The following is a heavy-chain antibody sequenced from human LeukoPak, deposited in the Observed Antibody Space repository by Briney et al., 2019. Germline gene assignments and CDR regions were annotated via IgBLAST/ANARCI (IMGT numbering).Heavy chain of an antibody. D-gene: IGHD6-13*01. CDR1: GYSISSGYF. Sequence: SETLSLTCGVSGYSISSGYFWAWIRQPPGKGLEWIGSIYHNGKTFYPSSLKSRVTLSVDTSKNQFSLKLSSVTAADTAVYFCARAYSRTPGAHCFDYWGQGTLVTVSS. V-gene: IGHV4-38-2*01. J-gene: IGHJ4*02. CDR3: ARAYSRTPGAHCFDY. CDR2: IYHNGKT.